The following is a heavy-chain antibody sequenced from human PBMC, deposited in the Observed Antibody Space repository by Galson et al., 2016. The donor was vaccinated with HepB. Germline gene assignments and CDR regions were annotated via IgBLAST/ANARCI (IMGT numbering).Heavy chain of an antibody. V-gene: IGHV2-5*01. CDR1: GFSLNTNGVG. Sequence: PALVKPTQTLTLTCTFSGFSLNTNGVGVAWIRQPPGKALEWLALIYWTDAKRYTPSLKSRLTITHDTSKQQVVLTMTDMDPVDSATHYCAHFYGDSFYYWGQGILVTVSS. J-gene: IGHJ4*02. CDR2: IYWTDAK. CDR3: AHFYGDSFYY. D-gene: IGHD4-17*01.